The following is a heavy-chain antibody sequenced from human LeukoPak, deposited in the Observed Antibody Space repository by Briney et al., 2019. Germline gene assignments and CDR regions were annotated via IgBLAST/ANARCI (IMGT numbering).Heavy chain of an antibody. CDR3: ARAEYYYYDSSGYYPDY. J-gene: IGHJ4*02. D-gene: IGHD3-22*01. Sequence: GGSLRLSCAASGFTFSSYAMSWVRQAPGKGLEWVSAISGSGGSTYYADSVKGRFTISSDNSKNTLYLQMNSLRAEDTAVYYCARAEYYYYDSSGYYPDYWGQGTLVTVSS. CDR2: ISGSGGST. CDR1: GFTFSSYA. V-gene: IGHV3-23*01.